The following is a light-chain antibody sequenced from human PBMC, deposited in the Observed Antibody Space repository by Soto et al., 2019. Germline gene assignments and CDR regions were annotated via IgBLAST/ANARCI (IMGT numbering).Light chain of an antibody. CDR3: CSYTSSSPPVV. CDR2: DVS. Sequence: QSALTQPASVSGSPGQSITISCTGTSSDVGGYNYVSWYQQHPGKAPKLVIYDVSNRTSGVSNRFSGYKYGNTASLTISGLHAEDAADYYCCSYTSSSPPVVFGGGTKLTVL. J-gene: IGLJ2*01. V-gene: IGLV2-14*03. CDR1: SSDVGGYNY.